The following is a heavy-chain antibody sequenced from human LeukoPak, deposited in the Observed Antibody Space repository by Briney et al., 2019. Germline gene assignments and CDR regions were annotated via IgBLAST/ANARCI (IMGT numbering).Heavy chain of an antibody. D-gene: IGHD3-3*01. J-gene: IGHJ3*02. Sequence: GASVKVSCKASGYTFTSYGISWVRQAPGQGLEWMGWISAYNGNTNYAQKLQGRVTMTTDTSTSTAYMELRSLRSDDTAVYYCAREIFGVVNEDYLDAFDIWGQGTMVTVSS. CDR3: AREIFGVVNEDYLDAFDI. CDR1: GYTFTSYG. V-gene: IGHV1-18*01. CDR2: ISAYNGNT.